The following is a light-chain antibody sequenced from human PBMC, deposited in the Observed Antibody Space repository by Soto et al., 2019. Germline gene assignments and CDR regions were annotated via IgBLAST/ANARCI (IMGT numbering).Light chain of an antibody. Sequence: IQLTQSPSSLSASVGDSVTITCRASQGVSRYLSWYQQKPGRAPILLISAASTLQSGVPARFSGSGSGTDFTLTITSLQPEDCATYYCQQINTYPVTFGGGTKVEIK. V-gene: IGKV1-9*01. CDR3: QQINTYPVT. J-gene: IGKJ4*01. CDR2: AAS. CDR1: QGVSRY.